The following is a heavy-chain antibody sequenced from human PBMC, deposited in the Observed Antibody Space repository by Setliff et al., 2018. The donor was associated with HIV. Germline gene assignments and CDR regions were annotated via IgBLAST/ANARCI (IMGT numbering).Heavy chain of an antibody. CDR3: ARVMHHPSGNFDL. J-gene: IGHJ2*01. Sequence: SETLSLTCAVSGGSISSNWWSWVRQSPGKGLEWIGEIYHSGSTHYNPSLQSRVTISVDKSKNQFSLKLTSMTAADTAVYFCARVMHHPSGNFDLWGRGTLVTVSS. CDR2: IYHSGST. CDR1: GGSISSNW. V-gene: IGHV4-4*02. D-gene: IGHD3-10*01.